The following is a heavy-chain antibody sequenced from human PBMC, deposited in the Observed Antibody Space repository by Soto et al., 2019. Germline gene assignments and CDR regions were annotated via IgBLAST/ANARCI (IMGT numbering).Heavy chain of an antibody. J-gene: IGHJ6*02. V-gene: IGHV3-64D*06. CDR2: ISSNGGST. CDR3: VKDPSYYYYGMDV. CDR1: GFTFRTYA. Sequence: GGSLRLSCAASGFTFRTYAMSGVRKAPGKGLDWVSAISSNGGSTYYADSVKGRFTISRDNSKNTLYLQMSSLRAEDTAVYYCVKDPSYYYYGMDVWGQGTTVTVSS.